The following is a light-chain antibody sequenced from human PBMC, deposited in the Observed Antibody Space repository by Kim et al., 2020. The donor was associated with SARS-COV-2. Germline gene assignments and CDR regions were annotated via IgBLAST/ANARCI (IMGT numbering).Light chain of an antibody. CDR3: QQYNNWLFT. Sequence: VSPGERATPSCRASQTVRTNLAWYQQKTGQPPRLIIYSSSTRATGVPVRFSGSGSGTEFTLTISSLQSEDYAVYYCQQYNNWLFTFGPGTKVDIK. CDR1: QTVRTN. J-gene: IGKJ3*01. V-gene: IGKV3-15*01. CDR2: SSS.